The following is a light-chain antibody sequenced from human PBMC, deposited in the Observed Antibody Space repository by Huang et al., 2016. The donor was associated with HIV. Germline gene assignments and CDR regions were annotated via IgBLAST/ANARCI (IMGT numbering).Light chain of an antibody. Sequence: EIVLTQSPATLSLSPGEGATLSCRASQSIGSYLAWYQQRPGQAPRLLIPDASIRATGIPARVSGRGSGTDFTLTISSLEPEDFAVYYCQQRNNWPPWTFGQGAKVELK. J-gene: IGKJ1*01. CDR1: QSIGSY. V-gene: IGKV3-11*01. CDR3: QQRNNWPPWT. CDR2: DAS.